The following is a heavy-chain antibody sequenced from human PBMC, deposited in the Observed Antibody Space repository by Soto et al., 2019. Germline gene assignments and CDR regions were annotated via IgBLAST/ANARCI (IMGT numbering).Heavy chain of an antibody. CDR3: ARDLRELLSTFVVAENGMDV. Sequence: GGSLRLSCAASGFTFSSYSMNWVRQAPGKGLEWVSYISSSSSTIYYADSVKGRFTISRDNAKNSLYLQMNSLRDEDTAVYYCARDLRELLSTFVVAENGMDVGGQGTTVTVSS. CDR1: GFTFSSYS. J-gene: IGHJ6*02. D-gene: IGHD1-26*01. V-gene: IGHV3-48*02. CDR2: ISSSSSTI.